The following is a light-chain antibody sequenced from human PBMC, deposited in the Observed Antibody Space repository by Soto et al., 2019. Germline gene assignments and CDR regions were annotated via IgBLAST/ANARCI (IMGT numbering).Light chain of an antibody. Sequence: EIVLTQSPGTLSLSPGERATLSCRATESVSSNYLAWYQQKPGQAPRVLIYGASIRATGIPDRFSGSGSETDFTLTISRLEPEDFAVYYCQQYGNSPRTFGQGTKGDIK. CDR1: ESVSSNY. J-gene: IGKJ1*01. V-gene: IGKV3-20*01. CDR3: QQYGNSPRT. CDR2: GAS.